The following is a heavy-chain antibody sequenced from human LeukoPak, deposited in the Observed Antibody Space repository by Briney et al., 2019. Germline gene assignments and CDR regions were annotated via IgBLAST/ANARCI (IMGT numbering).Heavy chain of an antibody. CDR1: GYTFTDYY. CDR2: INPNSGGT. Sequence: ASVKVSCKASGYTFTDYYMHWVRQAPGQGLEWMGRINPNSGGTNYAQKFQGRLSMTRDTSTSTVYMELSSLRSEDTAVYYCALTTVTTVGFDYWGQGTLVTVSS. CDR3: ALTTVTTVGFDY. V-gene: IGHV1-2*06. J-gene: IGHJ4*02. D-gene: IGHD4-17*01.